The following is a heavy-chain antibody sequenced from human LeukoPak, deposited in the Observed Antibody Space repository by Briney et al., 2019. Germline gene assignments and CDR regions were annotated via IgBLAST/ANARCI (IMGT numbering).Heavy chain of an antibody. V-gene: IGHV4-34*01. CDR2: INHSGST. CDR1: GGSFSDYY. D-gene: IGHD3-10*01. J-gene: IGHJ4*02. Sequence: PSETLSLTCAVYGGSFSDYYRSWIRQPPGKGLEWIGEINHSGSTNYNPSLKSRVTISVDTSKNQFSLKLSSVTAADTAVYYCARAGFGLAPLRGTPFDYWGQGTLVTASS. CDR3: ARAGFGLAPLRGTPFDY.